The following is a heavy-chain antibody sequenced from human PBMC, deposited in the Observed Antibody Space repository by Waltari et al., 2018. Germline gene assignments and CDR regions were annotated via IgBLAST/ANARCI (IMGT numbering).Heavy chain of an antibody. CDR3: VKGLTP. J-gene: IGHJ4*02. CDR1: GFTVTDNY. V-gene: IGHV3-66*02. CDR2: FYIGGST. Sequence: QLVESGGGLVQPGGSLTISCTASGFTVTDNYMNWVRQAPGKGLEWVGSFYIGGSTHYADSAKGRFTVSRDNSKNTMHLQMNNLRPEDTAVYFCVKGLTPWGQGTRVTVSS.